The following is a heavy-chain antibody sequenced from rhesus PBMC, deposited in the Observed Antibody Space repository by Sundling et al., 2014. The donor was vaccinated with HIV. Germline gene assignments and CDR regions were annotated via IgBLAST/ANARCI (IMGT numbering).Heavy chain of an antibody. V-gene: IGHV4-173*01. J-gene: IGHJ4*01. Sequence: QLQLQESGPGLVKPSETLSLTCAVSGGSISSNYWSWIRQPPGKGLEWIGRISGSGGSTDYNPSLKSRVTISTDTSKNQFSLKLSSVTAADTAVYYCARDRYSATWVTRYDEFDYWGQGVLVTVSS. CDR1: GGSISSNY. CDR2: ISGSGGST. D-gene: IGHD5-24*01. CDR3: ARDRYSATWVTRYDEFDY.